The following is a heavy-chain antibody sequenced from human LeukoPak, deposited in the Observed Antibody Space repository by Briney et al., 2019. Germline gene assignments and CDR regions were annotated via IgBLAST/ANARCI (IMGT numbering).Heavy chain of an antibody. J-gene: IGHJ3*01. CDR1: GFTFSTYG. D-gene: IGHD2-21*02. V-gene: IGHV3-30*18. Sequence: SGGSLRLSCAASGFTFSTYGMHWVRQAPGKGLEWVAGISYDGRDKYYADSVKGRFTISGDNSKNTLNLQMNSLRAEDTAVYYCAKPRGGDSWAFDVWGQGTMVTVSS. CDR2: ISYDGRDK. CDR3: AKPRGGDSWAFDV.